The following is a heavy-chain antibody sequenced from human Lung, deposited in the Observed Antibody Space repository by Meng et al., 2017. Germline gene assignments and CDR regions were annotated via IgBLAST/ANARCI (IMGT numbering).Heavy chain of an antibody. Sequence: MQLVESGGGVVQPGRSLRLPCAASGFTFSSYGMHWVRQAPGKGLEWVAVISYDGSNKYYADSVKGRFTISRDNSKNTLYLQMNSLRAEDTAVYYCAKDLSKQQQLGELDYWGQGTLVTVSS. V-gene: IGHV3-30*18. CDR1: GFTFSSYG. D-gene: IGHD6-13*01. CDR3: AKDLSKQQQLGELDY. J-gene: IGHJ4*02. CDR2: ISYDGSNK.